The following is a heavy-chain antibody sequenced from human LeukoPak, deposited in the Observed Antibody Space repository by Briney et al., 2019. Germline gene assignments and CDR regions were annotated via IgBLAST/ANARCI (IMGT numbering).Heavy chain of an antibody. J-gene: IGHJ4*02. V-gene: IGHV4-59*08. D-gene: IGHD6-19*01. Sequence: KSSETLSLTCTISGDSTNGHYWSWIRQPPGKRLEWIGDIHYKGSTNYNLSLKSRVTISVDTSKNHLSLNLTSVLAADTAIYYCAGRDTGWNYCDYSGQGILVTVSS. CDR2: IHYKGST. CDR1: GDSTNGHY. CDR3: AGRDTGWNYCDY.